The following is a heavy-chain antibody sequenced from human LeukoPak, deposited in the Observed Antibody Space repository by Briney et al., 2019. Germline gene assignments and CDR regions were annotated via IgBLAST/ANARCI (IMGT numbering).Heavy chain of an antibody. Sequence: PSETLSLTCTVFAGSISDYYWSWIRQPPGKGLEWIGYIYYSGSTNYNPSLKSRVTISVDTSKNQFSLKLSSVTAADTAVYYCARGPPTYYYDSSGYYVGDWGQGTLVTVSS. V-gene: IGHV4-59*01. D-gene: IGHD3-22*01. J-gene: IGHJ4*02. CDR1: AGSISDYY. CDR3: ARGPPTYYYDSSGYYVGD. CDR2: IYYSGST.